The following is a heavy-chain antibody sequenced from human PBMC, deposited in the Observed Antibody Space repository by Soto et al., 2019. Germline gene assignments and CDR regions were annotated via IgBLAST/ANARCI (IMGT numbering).Heavy chain of an antibody. CDR1: GGSFSGYY. CDR2: INHSGST. J-gene: IGHJ4*02. V-gene: IGHV4-34*02. D-gene: IGHD3-16*02. Sequence: QVHLQQWGAGLLKPSETLSLTCAVYGGSFSGYYWSWIRQPPGKGLEWIGEINHSGSTHYNPSLKSRVTISIDTSKNHFSLKLPSVTAADTAVYYCARVRAYDYLWGSYRPFDYWGQGTLFTVAS. CDR3: ARVRAYDYLWGSYRPFDY.